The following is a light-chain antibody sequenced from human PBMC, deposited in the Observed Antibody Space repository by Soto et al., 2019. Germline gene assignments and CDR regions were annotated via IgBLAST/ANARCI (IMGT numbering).Light chain of an antibody. V-gene: IGKV1-9*01. Sequence: IQLTQSPSSLSASVGDRGSITCRASQDIKAYLAWYQQKQGKAPKLLISGTFTLQSGVPSRFNDSGSGTDFTLTISRLQPEDFATYYCLHLNNYPPFTFGPGTKVD. CDR2: GTF. CDR3: LHLNNYPPFT. CDR1: QDIKAY. J-gene: IGKJ3*01.